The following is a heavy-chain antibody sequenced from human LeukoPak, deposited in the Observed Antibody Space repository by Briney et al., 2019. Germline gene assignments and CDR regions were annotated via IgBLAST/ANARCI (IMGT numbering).Heavy chain of an antibody. V-gene: IGHV3-48*03. CDR1: GFTFRSYE. Sequence: TGGSLRLSCAASGFTFRSYEMNWVRQAPGKGLEWVSYISSSGSTIYYADSVKGRFTISRDNAKSSLYLQMNSLRAEDTAVYYCARSRYRPIFDYWGQGTLVTVSS. CDR3: ARSRYRPIFDY. CDR2: ISSSGSTI. J-gene: IGHJ4*02. D-gene: IGHD5-18*01.